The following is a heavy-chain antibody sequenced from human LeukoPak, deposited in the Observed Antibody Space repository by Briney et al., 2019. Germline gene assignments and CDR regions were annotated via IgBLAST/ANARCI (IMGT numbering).Heavy chain of an antibody. CDR3: GNVFYSPSGIPN. CDR2: ISGGGADT. D-gene: IGHD3-10*01. CDR1: GFTFSSFA. Sequence: PGGSLRLSCTASGFTFSSFAMTWVRQAPGKGLEWVSTISGGGADTYYADSVKGRFTVSRDNSKNTLSLQMNTLRAEDTAVYYCGNVFYSPSGIPNWGQGTQLTLSS. J-gene: IGHJ4*02. V-gene: IGHV3-23*01.